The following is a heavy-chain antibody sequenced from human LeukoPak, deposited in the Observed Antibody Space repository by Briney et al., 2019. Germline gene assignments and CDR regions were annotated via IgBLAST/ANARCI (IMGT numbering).Heavy chain of an antibody. CDR3: ARARSGVYQVPSFDY. D-gene: IGHD2-2*01. CDR1: GFIFSDYY. Sequence: GGSLRLSCAASGFIFSDYYMTCIRQAPGKGLEWVSSISSSGNTIYYADSVKGRFTFSRDNAKNSLYLQMDSLRAEDTAVYYCARARSGVYQVPSFDYWGQGTLVTVSS. CDR2: ISSSGNTI. V-gene: IGHV3-11*04. J-gene: IGHJ4*02.